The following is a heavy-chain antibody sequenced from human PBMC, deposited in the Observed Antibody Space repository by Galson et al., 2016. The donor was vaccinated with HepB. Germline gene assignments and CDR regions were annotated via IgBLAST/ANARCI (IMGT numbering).Heavy chain of an antibody. CDR2: ISFDGGKK. Sequence: SLRLSCAASGFIFSSYTMHWVRQAPGKGLEWVAAISFDGGKKYYADSVKGRFTISRDNSKDTLYLQMNTLRPEDTALYYCARDLVSGSTGWFDPWGQGTLVTVSS. CDR3: ARDLVSGSTGWFDP. CDR1: GFIFSSYT. J-gene: IGHJ5*02. D-gene: IGHD5/OR15-5a*01. V-gene: IGHV3-30*04.